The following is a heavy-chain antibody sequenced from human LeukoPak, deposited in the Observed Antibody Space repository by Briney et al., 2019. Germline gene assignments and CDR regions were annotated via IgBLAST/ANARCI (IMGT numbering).Heavy chain of an antibody. J-gene: IGHJ4*02. Sequence: GGSLRLSCAASGFTVSSNYMSWVRQAPGKGLEWVSVIYSGGSTYYADSVKGRFTISRDNSKNTLYLQMNSLRAEDTAVYYCAREESSSGYFVRGYFDYWGQGTLVTVSS. CDR1: GFTVSSNY. D-gene: IGHD3-22*01. V-gene: IGHV3-53*01. CDR2: IYSGGST. CDR3: AREESSSGYFVRGYFDY.